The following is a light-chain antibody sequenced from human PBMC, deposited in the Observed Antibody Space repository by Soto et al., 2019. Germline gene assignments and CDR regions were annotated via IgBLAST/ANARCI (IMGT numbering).Light chain of an antibody. J-gene: IGKJ4*01. CDR3: QQRVFRVT. CDR2: DSS. V-gene: IGKV3-11*01. Sequence: EIVLTQSPATLSLSPGDRASLSCRASQSVSTYLAWYQQKPGQAPRLLIYDSSYRAAGIPARFSGSGSGTDFTLTISSLETEDCAVYYCQQRVFRVTFGGGTKVEIK. CDR1: QSVSTY.